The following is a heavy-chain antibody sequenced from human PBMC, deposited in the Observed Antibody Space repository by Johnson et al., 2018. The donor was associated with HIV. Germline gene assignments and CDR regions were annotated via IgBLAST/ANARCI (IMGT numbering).Heavy chain of an antibody. D-gene: IGHD5-18*01. CDR1: GFTFSNYW. Sequence: VQLVESGGGLAQPGGSLKVSCAASGFTFSNYWMSWVRQAPGKGLEWVANIKQDGNKKYYLDSVRGRFTISRDNAENSLILQMNSLRADDTAVYYCARLPSGYSRDGFNIWGQGTMVTVSS. CDR3: ARLPSGYSRDGFNI. V-gene: IGHV3-7*01. J-gene: IGHJ3*02. CDR2: IKQDGNKK.